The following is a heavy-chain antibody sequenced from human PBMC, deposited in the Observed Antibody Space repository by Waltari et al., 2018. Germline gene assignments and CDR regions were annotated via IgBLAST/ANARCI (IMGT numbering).Heavy chain of an antibody. J-gene: IGHJ3*02. D-gene: IGHD3-10*01. CDR3: ARDSDLDAFDI. V-gene: IGHV4-39*07. Sequence: QLQLQESGPGLVKPSETLSLTCTVSGGSISSSSYYCGWIRQPPGKGLEWIGSIYYSGSNDYNPSRKSRVTISVDTSKNQFALKLSSVTAADTAVYYCARDSDLDAFDIWGQGTMVTVSS. CDR2: IYYSGSN. CDR1: GGSISSSSYY.